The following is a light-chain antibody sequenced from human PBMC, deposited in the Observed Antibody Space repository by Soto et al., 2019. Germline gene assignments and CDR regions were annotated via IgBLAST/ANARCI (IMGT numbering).Light chain of an antibody. Sequence: IQLTQSPSSLSASVGDRVTITCRASQTIDTYLNWYQHKPGTAPKVLIYAATYLQNGVPSRFSGTGSGADFTLTISSLQPEDFATYYCQQNFNFPRTFGKGTKVDIK. CDR1: QTIDTY. V-gene: IGKV1-39*01. J-gene: IGKJ1*01. CDR3: QQNFNFPRT. CDR2: AAT.